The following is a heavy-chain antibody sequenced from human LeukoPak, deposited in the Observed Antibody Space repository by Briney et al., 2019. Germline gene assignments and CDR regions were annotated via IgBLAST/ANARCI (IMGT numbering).Heavy chain of an antibody. V-gene: IGHV1-2*02. J-gene: IGHJ4*02. CDR1: GYTFTGYY. D-gene: IGHD3-9*01. CDR3: ARELYDTLTGYYNGLDY. CDR2: IKPNSGGT. Sequence: ASVKVSCKASGYTFTGYYMHWVRQAPSQGLEWMGWIKPNSGGTNYAQKFQGRVTMTRDTSISTAYMELSRLRSDDTAVYYCARELYDTLTGYYNGLDYWGQGILVTVSS.